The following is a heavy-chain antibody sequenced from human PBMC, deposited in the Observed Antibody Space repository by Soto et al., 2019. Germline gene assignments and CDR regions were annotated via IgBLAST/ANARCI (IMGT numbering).Heavy chain of an antibody. CDR2: IYYSGST. J-gene: IGHJ5*02. CDR1: GGSISSYY. V-gene: IGHV4-59*12. D-gene: IGHD3-3*01. Sequence: SETLSLTSTASGGSISSYYWSWIRPPPGKGLEWIGYIYYSGSTNYNPSLKSRVTISVDTSKNQFSLKLSSVTAADTAVYYCARISLRITIFGVDTAPHNWFDPWGQGTLVTVSS. CDR3: ARISLRITIFGVDTAPHNWFDP.